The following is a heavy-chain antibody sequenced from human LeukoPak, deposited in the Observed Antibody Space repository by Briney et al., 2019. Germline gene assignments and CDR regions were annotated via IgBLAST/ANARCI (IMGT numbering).Heavy chain of an antibody. CDR1: GFTFRNYV. CDR3: AREGYYGSGSPPSLYFDY. V-gene: IGHV3-30-3*01. D-gene: IGHD3-10*01. CDR2: TSSDLNVK. Sequence: GSLRLSCAASGFTFRNYVIHWVRQAPGKGLEWVAVTSSDLNVKLYADSVKGRFTISRDNSRSTLYLQMNSLRPEDTAIYYCAREGYYGSGSPPSLYFDYWGQGTLVTVSS. J-gene: IGHJ4*02.